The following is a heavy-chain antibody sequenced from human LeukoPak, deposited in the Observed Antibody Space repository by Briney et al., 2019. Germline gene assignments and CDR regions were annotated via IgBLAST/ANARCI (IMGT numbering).Heavy chain of an antibody. D-gene: IGHD6-13*01. J-gene: IGHJ4*02. CDR3: ARDGSNWSSLHF. V-gene: IGHV1-2*06. Sequence: ASVKVSCKASGYTFTAFPIHGVRQAPGQGLEWMGRIHPNSGDTNYVQRFQGRVTMTRDTSINTVFLDLSRLRSDDTAVYYCARDGSNWSSLHFWGQGTLVTVSS. CDR1: GYTFTAFP. CDR2: IHPNSGDT.